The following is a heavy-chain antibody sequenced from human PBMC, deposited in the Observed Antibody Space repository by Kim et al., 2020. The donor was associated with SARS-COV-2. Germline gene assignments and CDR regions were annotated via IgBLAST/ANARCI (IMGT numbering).Heavy chain of an antibody. J-gene: IGHJ1*01. CDR2: IWYDGSNK. CDR1: GFIFSNYG. V-gene: IGHV3-33*06. CDR3: AKDREYSSGYYYQH. Sequence: GGSLRLSCAASGFIFSNYGMHWVRQAPGKGLEWVAVIWYDGSNKYYADSVKGRFTISRDNSKNTLYLQMNSLRAEDTAVYYCAKDREYSSGYYYQHWGQGTLVTVSS. D-gene: IGHD3-22*01.